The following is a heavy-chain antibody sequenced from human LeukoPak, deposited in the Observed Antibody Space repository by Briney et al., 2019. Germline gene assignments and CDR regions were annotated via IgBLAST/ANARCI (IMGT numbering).Heavy chain of an antibody. CDR2: INHSGST. Sequence: PSETLSLTCAVYGGSFSGYYWSWIRQPPGKGLEWIGEINHSGSTNYNPSLKSRVTMSVDTSKNQFSLKLSSVTAADTAVYYCAGGSIAAAGIYYYYYYMDVWGKGTTVTVSS. D-gene: IGHD6-13*01. V-gene: IGHV4-34*01. J-gene: IGHJ6*03. CDR3: AGGSIAAAGIYYYYYYMDV. CDR1: GGSFSGYY.